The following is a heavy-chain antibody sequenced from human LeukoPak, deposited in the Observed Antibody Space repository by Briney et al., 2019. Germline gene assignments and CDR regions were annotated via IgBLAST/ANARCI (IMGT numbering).Heavy chain of an antibody. CDR2: IWYDGSNK. J-gene: IGHJ6*04. Sequence: GRSLRLSCAASGFTFSSYGMHWVRQAPGKGLEWVAVIWYDGSNKYYADSVKGRFTISRDNSKNTLYLQMNSLRAEDTAVYYCAREGVLMATILMDVWGKGTTVTVSS. CDR3: AREGVLMATILMDV. D-gene: IGHD5-24*01. V-gene: IGHV3-33*01. CDR1: GFTFSSYG.